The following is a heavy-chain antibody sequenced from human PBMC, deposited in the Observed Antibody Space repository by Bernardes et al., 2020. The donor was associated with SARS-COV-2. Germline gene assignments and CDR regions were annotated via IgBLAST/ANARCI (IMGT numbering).Heavy chain of an antibody. D-gene: IGHD2-2*01. CDR2: FDPEDGET. CDR1: GYTLTELS. CDR3: ATVPIVVVPAAQHYYYYGMDV. Sequence: ASVKVSCKVSGYTLTELSMHWVRQAPGKGLEWMGGFDPEDGETSYAQKFQGRVTMNEDTSTDTAYMELSSLRSEDTAVYYCATVPIVVVPAAQHYYYYGMDVWGQGTTVTVSS. V-gene: IGHV1-24*01. J-gene: IGHJ6*02.